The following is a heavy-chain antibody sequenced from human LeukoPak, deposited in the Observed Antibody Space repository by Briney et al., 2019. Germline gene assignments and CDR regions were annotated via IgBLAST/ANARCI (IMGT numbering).Heavy chain of an antibody. D-gene: IGHD6-13*01. CDR2: VNLNSGGT. CDR3: ARDRLSLSSPGYYYYGMDV. Sequence: GASVKVSCKASGYSFTGHYIQWVRQAPGQGLEWMGWVNLNSGGTKYAQRFQGRVTMTRDTSINTASMEMTRLKSDDTAVYYCARDRLSLSSPGYYYYGMDVWGQGTTVTVSS. V-gene: IGHV1-2*02. J-gene: IGHJ6*02. CDR1: GYSFTGHY.